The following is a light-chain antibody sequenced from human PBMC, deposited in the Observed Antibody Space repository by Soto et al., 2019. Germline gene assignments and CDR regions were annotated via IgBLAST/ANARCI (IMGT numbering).Light chain of an antibody. J-gene: IGKJ1*01. CDR2: DAS. CDR3: QQRSNWPWT. Sequence: DIVLTQSPVTLSLSPGESATLSCRASQTISTYLAWFQQKPGQAPRLLIYDASSRATGIPARFSGSGFGTDFTLTISSLEPEDFAVYYCQQRSNWPWTFGQGTKVDI. V-gene: IGKV3-11*01. CDR1: QTISTY.